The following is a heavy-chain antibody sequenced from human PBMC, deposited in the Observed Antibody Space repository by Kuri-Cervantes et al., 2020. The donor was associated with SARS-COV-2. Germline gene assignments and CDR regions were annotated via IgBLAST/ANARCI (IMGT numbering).Heavy chain of an antibody. D-gene: IGHD2-15*01. CDR1: GGTFSSYA. CDR3: ARVGYCSGGSCYLGYYFDY. CDR2: IIPLFGTT. Sequence: SVKVSCKASGGTFSSYAVTWVRQAPGQGLEWMGRIIPLFGTTIYAQKFQGRVTITADKSTNTAYMELSSLRSEDTAVYYCARVGYCSGGSCYLGYYFDYWGQGTLVTVSS. V-gene: IGHV1-69*06. J-gene: IGHJ4*02.